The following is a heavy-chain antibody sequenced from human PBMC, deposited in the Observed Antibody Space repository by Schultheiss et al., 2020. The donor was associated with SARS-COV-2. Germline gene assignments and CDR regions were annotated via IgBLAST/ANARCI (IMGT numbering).Heavy chain of an antibody. V-gene: IGHV4-59*01. Sequence: SETLSLTCTVSGGSISSYYWSWIRQPPGKGLEWIGYIYYSGSTNYNPSLKSRVTISVDTSKNQFSLKLSSVTAADTAVYYCARDPDYGSGSYWGQGTLVTVSS. J-gene: IGHJ4*02. CDR2: IYYSGST. CDR3: ARDPDYGSGSY. D-gene: IGHD3-10*01. CDR1: GGSISSYY.